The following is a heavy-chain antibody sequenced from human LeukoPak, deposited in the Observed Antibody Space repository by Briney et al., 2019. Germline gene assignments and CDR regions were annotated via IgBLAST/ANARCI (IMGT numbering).Heavy chain of an antibody. V-gene: IGHV4-59*01. CDR2: IYYSGST. CDR3: ARGYSSSWYHY. CDR1: GGSISSYY. Sequence: SETLSLTCTVSGGSISSYYWSRIRQPPGKGLEWIGYIYYSGSTNYNPSLKSRVTISVDTSKNQFSLKLNSVTAADTAVYYCARGYSSSWYHYWGQGTLVTVSS. J-gene: IGHJ4*02. D-gene: IGHD6-13*01.